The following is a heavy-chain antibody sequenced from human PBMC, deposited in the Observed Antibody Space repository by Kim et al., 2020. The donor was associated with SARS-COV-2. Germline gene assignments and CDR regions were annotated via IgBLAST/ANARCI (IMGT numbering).Heavy chain of an antibody. CDR2: IRHSGST. Sequence: SETLSLTCTVSGYSISSGYYWAWVRQPPGKGLELIGSIRHSGSTYYSPSLKSRVTVSMDTSRNQFSLKLTSVTAADTAVYYCARDGSLGSGTYDGFDLWGQGTMVTVSS. D-gene: IGHD3-10*01. CDR1: GYSISSGYY. V-gene: IGHV4-38-2*02. J-gene: IGHJ3*01. CDR3: ARDGSLGSGTYDGFDL.